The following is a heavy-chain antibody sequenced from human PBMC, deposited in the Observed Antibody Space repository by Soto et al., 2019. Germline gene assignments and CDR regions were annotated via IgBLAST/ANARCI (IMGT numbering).Heavy chain of an antibody. D-gene: IGHD6-19*01. V-gene: IGHV4-39*01. CDR1: GGSITSISYY. J-gene: IGHJ4*02. Sequence: PSETLSLTCTVSGGSITSISYYWGWTRQPPGKGLEWIGSIYYSGSTYYNPSLKRRVTISVDTSKNQFSLKLSSVTAADTAVYYCARNFIAVAGIDYWGQGTLVTVSS. CDR2: IYYSGST. CDR3: ARNFIAVAGIDY.